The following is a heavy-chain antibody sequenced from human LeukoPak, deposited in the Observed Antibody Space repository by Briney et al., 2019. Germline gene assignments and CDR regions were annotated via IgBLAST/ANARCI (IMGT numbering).Heavy chain of an antibody. CDR3: AKGLARGFDP. CDR1: EFTFSNYV. J-gene: IGHJ5*02. CDR2: ISGSGGTT. Sequence: PGGSLRLSCAASEFTFSNYVMSWVRQAPGKGLEWVAGISGSGGTTYYADSVKGRFTISRDNSKNTLYLQMNNLRAEVTAVYYCAKGLARGFDPWGQGTLVTVSS. V-gene: IGHV3-23*01.